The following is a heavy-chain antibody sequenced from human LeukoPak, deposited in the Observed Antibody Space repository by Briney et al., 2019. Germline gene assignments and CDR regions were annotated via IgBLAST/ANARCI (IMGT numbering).Heavy chain of an antibody. J-gene: IGHJ4*02. V-gene: IGHV4-39*01. CDR2: IYYSGNT. CDR3: TRRLYYESTGYYHLDY. D-gene: IGHD3-22*01. Sequence: PSETLSLTCTVSGGSISSSSFFWGWIRLPPGKGLEWIGSIYYSGNTYYNPSLKSRVTISVDTSKNQFSLKLSSVTAADTAVYYRTRRLYYESTGYYHLDYWGQGTLVTVSS. CDR1: GGSISSSSFF.